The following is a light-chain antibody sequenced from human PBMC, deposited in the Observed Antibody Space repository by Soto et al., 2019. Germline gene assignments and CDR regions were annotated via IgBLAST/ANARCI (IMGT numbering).Light chain of an antibody. V-gene: IGKV3-20*01. CDR2: GAS. CDR1: QSVDTTF. Sequence: EIVLTQSPGSLSLSPGQRATLSCRASQSVDTTFFAWYQKKPGQAPRLLFYGASKRATGIPDRFSGSGYGTDFTLIISRLEPEDFAVYYCQQYMSSVTFGQGTKVEIK. J-gene: IGKJ1*01. CDR3: QQYMSSVT.